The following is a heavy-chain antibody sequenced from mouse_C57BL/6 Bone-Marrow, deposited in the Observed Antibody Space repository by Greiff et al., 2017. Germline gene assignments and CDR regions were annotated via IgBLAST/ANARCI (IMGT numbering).Heavy chain of an antibody. CDR1: GFTFSSYG. CDR2: ISSGGSYT. V-gene: IGHV5-6*01. CDR3: ARQLLFAY. Sequence: DVQLVESGGDLVKPGGSLKLSCAASGFTFSSYGMSWVRQTPDKRLEWVATISSGGSYTYYPDSVKGRFTISRDNAKNTLYLQMSSLKSEDTAMYYCARQLLFAYWGQGTLVTVSA. J-gene: IGHJ3*01.